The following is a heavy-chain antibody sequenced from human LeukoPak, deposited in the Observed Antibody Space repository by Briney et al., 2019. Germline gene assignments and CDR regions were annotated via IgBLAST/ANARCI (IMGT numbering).Heavy chain of an antibody. CDR2: VSPKTGDR. V-gene: IGHV1-8*01. CDR1: GYSFSNFH. CDR3: ARDLSYVGRLVVVHHRRNNWFDP. D-gene: IGHD3-22*01. J-gene: IGHJ5*02. Sequence: ASVTVSCTASGYSFSNFHINWVRQASGQGLEWIGWVSPKTGDRGYALKFQGRVTMTSDTSASTAYMELSSLRSEDTAVYYCARDLSYVGRLVVVHHRRNNWFDPWGQGTLVTVPS.